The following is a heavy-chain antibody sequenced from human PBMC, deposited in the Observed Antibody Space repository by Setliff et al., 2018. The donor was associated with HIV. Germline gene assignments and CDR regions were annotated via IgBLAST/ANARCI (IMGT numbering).Heavy chain of an antibody. D-gene: IGHD4-17*01. V-gene: IGHV4-34*01. J-gene: IGHJ4*02. CDR3: AAFLVSPVTTQDY. CDR1: GGSFSNYY. Sequence: SETLSLTCTVYGGSFSNYYTNWIRQPPGKGLEWIGELSPSGTTRPNPSLQSRVIISLDTSKNQFSLKLTSVTAADTAMYYCAAFLVSPVTTQDYRGQGTPVTVSS. CDR2: LSPSGTT.